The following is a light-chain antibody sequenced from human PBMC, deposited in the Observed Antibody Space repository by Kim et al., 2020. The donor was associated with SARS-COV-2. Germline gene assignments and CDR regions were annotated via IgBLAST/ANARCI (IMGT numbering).Light chain of an antibody. CDR1: RSDIDACKY. J-gene: IGLJ3*02. CDR3: SSFRSGNTLL. CDR2: DVD. Sequence: GQSIPINCTGARSDIDACKYVARYQQHPGEAHKVIIYDVDNRPSGVSSRFSGSKSGTTASLTVSEVQAEDEADYYCSSFRSGNTLLFGGGTQLTVL. V-gene: IGLV2-14*04.